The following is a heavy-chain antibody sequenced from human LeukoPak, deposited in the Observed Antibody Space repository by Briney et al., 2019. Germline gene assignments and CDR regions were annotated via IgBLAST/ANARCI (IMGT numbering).Heavy chain of an antibody. D-gene: IGHD2-2*01. CDR1: GFTFSSYE. Sequence: PGGSLRLSCAASGFTFSSYEMNWVRQAPGKGLEWVAVISYDGSNKYYADSVKGRFTISRDNSKNTLYLQMNSLRAEDTAVYYCARDGDYCSSTSCYGRPYYYYYYMDVWGKGTTVTVSS. J-gene: IGHJ6*03. V-gene: IGHV3-30*04. CDR3: ARDGDYCSSTSCYGRPYYYYYYMDV. CDR2: ISYDGSNK.